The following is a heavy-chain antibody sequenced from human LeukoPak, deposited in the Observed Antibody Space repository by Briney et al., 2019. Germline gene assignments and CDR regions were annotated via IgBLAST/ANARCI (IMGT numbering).Heavy chain of an antibody. Sequence: SETLSLTCTVSGGSVSSGSYYWSWIRQPAGKGLEWIGRIYTTGNTNYNPSLKSRVTISVDTSKNQFSLKLSSVTAADTAVYYCASTPMVRGVMDYWGQGTLVTVSS. J-gene: IGHJ4*02. CDR2: IYTTGNT. CDR3: ASTPMVRGVMDY. V-gene: IGHV4-61*02. D-gene: IGHD3-10*01. CDR1: GGSVSSGSYY.